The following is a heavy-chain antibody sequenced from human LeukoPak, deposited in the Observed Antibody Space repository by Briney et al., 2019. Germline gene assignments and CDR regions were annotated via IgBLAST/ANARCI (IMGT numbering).Heavy chain of an antibody. D-gene: IGHD2-2*02. CDR1: GYTFTGYY. V-gene: IGHV1-2*02. CDR3: ARVRCSSTSCYNDY. Sequence: ASVNVSCKASGYTFTGYYMHWVRQAPGQGLEWMGWINPNSGGTNYAQKFQGRVTMTRDTSISTAYMELSRLRSDDTAVYYCARVRCSSTSCYNDYWGQGTLVTVSS. J-gene: IGHJ4*02. CDR2: INPNSGGT.